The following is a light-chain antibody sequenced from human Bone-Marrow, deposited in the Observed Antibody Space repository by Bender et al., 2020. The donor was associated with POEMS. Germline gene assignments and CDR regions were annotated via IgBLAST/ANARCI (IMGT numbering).Light chain of an antibody. CDR3: NSYTSSTTFV. Sequence: QSALTQPASVSGSPGQSITISCTGTSSDVGGYNLVSWYQQHPGKAPKLMIYDVSDRPSGVSNRFSGSKSGNTASLTISGLQAEDEADYYCNSYTSSTTFVFGSGTKLTVL. CDR2: DVS. J-gene: IGLJ1*01. CDR1: SSDVGGYNL. V-gene: IGLV2-14*03.